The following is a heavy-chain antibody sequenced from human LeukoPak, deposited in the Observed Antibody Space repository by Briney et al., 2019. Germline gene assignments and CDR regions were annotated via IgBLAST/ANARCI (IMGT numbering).Heavy chain of an antibody. D-gene: IGHD4-17*01. V-gene: IGHV3-21*01. CDR2: ISSSSSYI. J-gene: IGHJ6*02. CDR3: ASSDGDYELSYYYYYGMDV. CDR1: GFTFSSYS. Sequence: KPGGSLRLSCAASGFTFSSYSMNWVRQAPGKGLEWVSSISSSSSYIYYADSVKGRFTISRDNAKNSLYLQMNSLRAEDTAVYYCASSDGDYELSYYYYYGMDVWGQRTTVTVSS.